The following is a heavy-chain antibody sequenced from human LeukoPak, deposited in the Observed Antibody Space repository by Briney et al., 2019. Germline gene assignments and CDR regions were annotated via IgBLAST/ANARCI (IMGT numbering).Heavy chain of an antibody. J-gene: IGHJ3*02. V-gene: IGHV4-34*01. D-gene: IGHD2-15*01. CDR2: INHSGST. CDR3: ARGGNCSGGSCYLKDDAFDI. Sequence: SETLSLTCAVYGGSFSGYYWSWIRQPPGKGLEWIGEINHSGSTNYNPSLKSRVTISVDTSKNQFSLKLSSVTAADTAVYYCARGGNCSGGSCYLKDDAFDIWGQGTTVTVSS. CDR1: GGSFSGYY.